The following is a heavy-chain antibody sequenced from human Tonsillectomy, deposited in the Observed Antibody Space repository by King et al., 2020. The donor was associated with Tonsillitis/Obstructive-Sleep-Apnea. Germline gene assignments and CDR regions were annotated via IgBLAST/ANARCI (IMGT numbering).Heavy chain of an antibody. D-gene: IGHD3-16*01. CDR2: IKEDGSEK. Sequence: VQLVESGGGLVQPGGSLRLSCAASGFTFSSYWMRWVRQAPGKGLEWVANIKEDGSEKYYVDSVKGRLTISRDNAKNSLYLQMNSLRAEDTAVYYCARVAPMILHKRGYYYMDVWGKGTTVTVSS. J-gene: IGHJ6*03. CDR1: GFTFSSYW. V-gene: IGHV3-7*01. CDR3: ARVAPMILHKRGYYYMDV.